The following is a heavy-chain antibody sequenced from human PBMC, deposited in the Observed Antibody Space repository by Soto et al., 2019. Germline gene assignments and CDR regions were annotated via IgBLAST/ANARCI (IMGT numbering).Heavy chain of an antibody. D-gene: IGHD1-26*01. CDR1: GGSFSGHG. J-gene: IGHJ4*02. CDR2: IIPVYGTA. V-gene: IGHV1-69*01. CDR3: ARESASGSYYMGKDD. Sequence: QVQLVQSGAEVRKPGSSVKVSCEASGGSFSGHGITWVRQAPGQGLEWMGGIIPVYGTAVYAQRFQGRVTIAAAESTNTAYIELRGLRSDDTAVYYCARESASGSYYMGKDDWGQGTLVTVSS.